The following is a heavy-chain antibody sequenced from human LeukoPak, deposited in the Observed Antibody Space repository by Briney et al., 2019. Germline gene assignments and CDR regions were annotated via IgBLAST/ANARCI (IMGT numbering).Heavy chain of an antibody. V-gene: IGHV3-23*01. CDR1: GFTFSSYA. J-gene: IGHJ6*02. D-gene: IGHD2-2*01. CDR2: ISDSGGST. CDR3: AKDLLRSSNGMDV. Sequence: GGSLRLSCAASGFTFSSYAMTWVRQAPGKGLEWVSAISDSGGSTYYADSVKGRFTISRDNAKNSLYLQMNSLRAEDTALYYCAKDLLRSSNGMDVWGQGTTVTVSS.